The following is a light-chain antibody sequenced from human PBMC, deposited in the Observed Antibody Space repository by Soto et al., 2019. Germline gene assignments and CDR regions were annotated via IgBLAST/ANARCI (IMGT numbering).Light chain of an antibody. Sequence: QSVLTQPASVSGSPGQSITISCTGTSSDVGTYNFVSWYQQHPGKAPKLMIYEVSNRPSGVSDRFSGSKSGNTASLTISGXXAEDEADYYCSSYTNNNTVVFGGGTKLTVL. J-gene: IGLJ2*01. CDR2: EVS. CDR3: SSYTNNNTVV. V-gene: IGLV2-14*01. CDR1: SSDVGTYNF.